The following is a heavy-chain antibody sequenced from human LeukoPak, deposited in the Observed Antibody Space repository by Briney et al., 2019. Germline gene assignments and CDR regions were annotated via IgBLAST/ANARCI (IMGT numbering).Heavy chain of an antibody. J-gene: IGHJ4*02. D-gene: IGHD3-3*01. CDR3: AKGCRHYDFWSGYYPTDLFYFDY. CDR2: ISGSGGST. Sequence: GGSLRLSCAASGFTFSSYAMSWVRHAPGKGLEWVSAISGSGGSTYYADSVKGRFTISRDNSKNTLYLQMNSLRAEDTAVYYCAKGCRHYDFWSGYYPTDLFYFDYWGQGTLVTVSS. V-gene: IGHV3-23*01. CDR1: GFTFSSYA.